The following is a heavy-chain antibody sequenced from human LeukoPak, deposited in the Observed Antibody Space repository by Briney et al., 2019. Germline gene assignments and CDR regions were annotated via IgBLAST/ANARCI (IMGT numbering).Heavy chain of an antibody. J-gene: IGHJ3*02. CDR2: IIPIFGTA. CDR1: GGTFSSYA. Sequence: ASVKVSCKASGGTFSSYAISWVRQAPGQGLEWMGGIIPIFGTANYAQKFQGRVTITADEYTSTAYMELSSLRSEDTAVYYCARVPPYYYDSSGRADAFDIWGQGTMVTVSS. D-gene: IGHD3-22*01. CDR3: ARVPPYYYDSSGRADAFDI. V-gene: IGHV1-69*13.